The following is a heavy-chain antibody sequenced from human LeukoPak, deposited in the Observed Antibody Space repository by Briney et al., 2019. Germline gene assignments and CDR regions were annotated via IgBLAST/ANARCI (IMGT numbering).Heavy chain of an antibody. Sequence: SVKVSCKTSGGTFNNSAISWVRQAPGQGLEWLGGIMPLFGTASYAQKFQGRVTITKDESTRTVYLELTSLTSDDTAVYYCARDVHGDYGSGWFDPWGQGTLVSVSS. V-gene: IGHV1-69*05. CDR3: ARDVHGDYGSGWFDP. D-gene: IGHD4-17*01. CDR2: IMPLFGTA. J-gene: IGHJ5*02. CDR1: GGTFNNSA.